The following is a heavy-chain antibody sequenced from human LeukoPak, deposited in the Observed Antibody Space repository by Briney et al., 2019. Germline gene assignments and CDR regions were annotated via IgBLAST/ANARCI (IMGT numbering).Heavy chain of an antibody. V-gene: IGHV3-7*01. CDR3: ARDYGDYEPGRHHYYYYYMDV. Sequence: GGSLRLSCAASGFTFSNYGMNWVRQAPGKGLEWVANIKQDGSEKNYVDSVKGRFTMSRDNAKKSLFLQMNSLRAEDTAVYYCARDYGDYEPGRHHYYYYYMDVWGKGTTVTVSS. J-gene: IGHJ6*03. CDR2: IKQDGSEK. D-gene: IGHD4-17*01. CDR1: GFTFSNYG.